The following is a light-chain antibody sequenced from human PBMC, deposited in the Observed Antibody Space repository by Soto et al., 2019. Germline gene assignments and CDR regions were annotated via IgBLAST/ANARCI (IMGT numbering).Light chain of an antibody. J-gene: IGLJ2*01. CDR2: EVS. V-gene: IGLV2-8*01. CDR3: SSYAGSNNYVV. Sequence: QSALTQPPSASGSAGQSVTISCTGTSSDIGAYNYVSWYQQHPRKAPKLVIYEVSKRPSGVPDRFSGSKSGNTASLTVSGLQAQDEADYYCSSYAGSNNYVVFGGGTKLTVL. CDR1: SSDIGAYNY.